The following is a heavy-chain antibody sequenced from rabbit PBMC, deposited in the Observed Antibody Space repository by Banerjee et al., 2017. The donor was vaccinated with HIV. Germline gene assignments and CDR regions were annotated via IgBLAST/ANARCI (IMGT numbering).Heavy chain of an antibody. CDR1: GFPFSNKAV. CDR2: INTITGKV. CDR3: ARNYVNAFDP. Sequence: QQQLEESGGGLVQPEGSLTLTCTASGFPFSNKAVICWVRQAQGKGLEWIACINTITGKVVYANWAKGRFTFSKTSSTTVTLQMTSLTAADTATYFCARNYVNAFDPWGPGTLVTVS. J-gene: IGHJ2*01. V-gene: IGHV1S45*01. D-gene: IGHD1-1*01.